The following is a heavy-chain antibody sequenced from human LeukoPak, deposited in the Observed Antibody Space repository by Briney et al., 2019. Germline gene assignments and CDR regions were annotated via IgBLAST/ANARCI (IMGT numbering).Heavy chain of an antibody. CDR3: ARDRGVSGWRHRGFDY. CDR1: GGTFSSYA. V-gene: IGHV1-69*05. CDR2: IIPIFGTA. Sequence: SVKVSCKASGGTFSSYAISWVRQAPGQGLEWMGRIIPIFGTANYAQKFQGRVTITTDESTSTAYMELSSLRSEDTAVYDCARDRGVSGWRHRGFDYWGQGTLVTVPS. J-gene: IGHJ4*02. D-gene: IGHD6-19*01.